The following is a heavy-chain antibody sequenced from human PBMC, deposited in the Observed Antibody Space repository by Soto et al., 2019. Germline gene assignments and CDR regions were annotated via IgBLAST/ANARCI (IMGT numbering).Heavy chain of an antibody. D-gene: IGHD2-15*01. Sequence: SETLSLTCAVSGDSISRRNWWSWVRQSPGQGLEWIGEIHHSGSTNYNLSLKSRVTISIDKSKNHFSLSLTSVTAADTAVYYCASRHCSGGSCYNPGFDSWGQGALVTVSS. CDR1: GDSISRRNW. J-gene: IGHJ4*02. CDR2: IHHSGST. CDR3: ASRHCSGGSCYNPGFDS. V-gene: IGHV4-4*02.